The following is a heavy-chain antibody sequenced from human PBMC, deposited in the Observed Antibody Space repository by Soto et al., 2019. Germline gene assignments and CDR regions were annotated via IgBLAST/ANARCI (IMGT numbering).Heavy chain of an antibody. J-gene: IGHJ5*02. Sequence: SETLRLPCTVSGGYIRSRGYSWIWIRKQPGKGLEWIGYIYTSGNTYYNPSLKSRVTISIDRSKNQFSLKVSSVTAADTAVYYCARFYGDYKNWFDPWGQGTLVTVSS. CDR2: IYTSGNT. D-gene: IGHD4-17*01. CDR3: ARFYGDYKNWFDP. CDR1: GGYIRSRGYS. V-gene: IGHV4-30-2*01.